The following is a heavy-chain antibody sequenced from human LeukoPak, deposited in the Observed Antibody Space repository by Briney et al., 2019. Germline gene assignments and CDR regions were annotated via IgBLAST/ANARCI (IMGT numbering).Heavy chain of an antibody. CDR1: GGSISSGDYY. D-gene: IGHD5-24*01. Sequence: SQTLSLTCTVSGGSISSGDYYWSWIRQPPGKGLEWIGEINHSGSTNYNPSLKSRVTISVDTSKNQFSLKLSSVTAADTAVYYCARVAGRRDGYNWDYWGQGTLVTVSS. CDR3: ARVAGRRDGYNWDY. J-gene: IGHJ4*02. CDR2: INHSGST. V-gene: IGHV4-30-4*08.